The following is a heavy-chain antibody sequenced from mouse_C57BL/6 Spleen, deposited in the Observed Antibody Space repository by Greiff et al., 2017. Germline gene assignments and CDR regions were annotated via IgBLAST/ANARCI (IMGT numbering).Heavy chain of an antibody. CDR3: TTWAY. V-gene: IGHV14-4*01. CDR2: IDPENGDT. CDR1: GFNIKDDY. Sequence: VKLQQSGAGLVRPGASVKLSCTATGFNIKDDYMHWVQQTPEQGLEWVGWIDPENGDTEYASKFQGKATITADTSSNTPYLQLSSLTSEDTAVYNGTTWAYWGQGTLVTVSA. J-gene: IGHJ3*01.